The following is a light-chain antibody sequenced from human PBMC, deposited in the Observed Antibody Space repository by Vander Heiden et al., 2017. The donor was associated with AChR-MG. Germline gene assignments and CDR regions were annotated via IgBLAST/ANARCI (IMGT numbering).Light chain of an antibody. CDR3: QVWDTGSDHWV. V-gene: IGLV3-21*03. Sequence: SYVLTQPPSVSVAPRSTAAIACGGSSIGTRSVHWYQQQPVQAPVLVVYDNSDRPPGIPERFSGSKSAKTATLTISRVEAGDEADYYCQVWDTGSDHWVFGGGTKLPVL. CDR2: DNS. CDR1: SIGTRS. J-gene: IGLJ3*02.